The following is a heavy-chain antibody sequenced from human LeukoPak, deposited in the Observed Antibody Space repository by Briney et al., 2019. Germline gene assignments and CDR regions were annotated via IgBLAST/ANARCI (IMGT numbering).Heavy chain of an antibody. D-gene: IGHD6-19*01. J-gene: IGHJ6*03. Sequence: ASVKVSCMASGYTFTSYYMHWVRQAPGQGLEWMGIINPSGGSTSYAQKFQGRVTMTRDMSTSTVYMELSSLRSEDTAVYYCARDASIAVAGQDYYYYYMDVWGKGTTVTVSS. CDR1: GYTFTSYY. V-gene: IGHV1-46*01. CDR2: INPSGGST. CDR3: ARDASIAVAGQDYYYYYMDV.